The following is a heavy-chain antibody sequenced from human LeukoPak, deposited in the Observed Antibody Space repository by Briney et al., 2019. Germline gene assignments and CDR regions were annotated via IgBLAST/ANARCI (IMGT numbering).Heavy chain of an antibody. CDR2: ISNNGGST. D-gene: IGHD4-17*01. Sequence: GGSLRLSCATSGFTFSSYAMHWVRQAPGKGLEYVSAISNNGGSTYYANSVKGRFTISRDNSKNTLYLQMGSLRGEDMAVYYCARTADYGDYGDYWGQGTLVTVSS. CDR1: GFTFSSYA. V-gene: IGHV3-64*01. CDR3: ARTADYGDYGDY. J-gene: IGHJ4*02.